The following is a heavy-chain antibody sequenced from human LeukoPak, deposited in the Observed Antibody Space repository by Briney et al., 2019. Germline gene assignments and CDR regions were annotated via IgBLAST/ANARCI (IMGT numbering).Heavy chain of an antibody. V-gene: IGHV4-59*01. CDR1: GGSISSYY. Sequence: RSSETLSLTCTVSGGSISSYYWSWVRQPPGKGLEWIGFVYYTGSTNYSPSLKSRVTISVDTSKNQFSLKLRSVTAADTAVYYCARAQWLRLPNFDYWGQGTLVTVSS. CDR3: ARAQWLRLPNFDY. J-gene: IGHJ4*02. D-gene: IGHD5-12*01. CDR2: VYYTGST.